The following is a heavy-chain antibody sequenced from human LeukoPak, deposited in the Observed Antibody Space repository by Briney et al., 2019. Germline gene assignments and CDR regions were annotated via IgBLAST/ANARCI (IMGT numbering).Heavy chain of an antibody. CDR3: ARQAAAGTAPHWFDP. J-gene: IGHJ5*02. V-gene: IGHV1-69*01. CDR2: IIPIFGTA. CDR1: GGTFSSYA. Sequence: SVKVSCKASGGTFSSYAISWVRQAPGQGLEWMGGIIPIFGTANYAQKFQGRVTITADESTSTAYMELSSLRSEDTAVYYCARQAAAGTAPHWFDPWGQGTLVTVSS. D-gene: IGHD6-13*01.